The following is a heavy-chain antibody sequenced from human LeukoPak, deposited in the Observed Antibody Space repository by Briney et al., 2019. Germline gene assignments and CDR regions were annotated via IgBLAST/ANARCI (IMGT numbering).Heavy chain of an antibody. CDR1: GFTFGYHA. D-gene: IGHD2-2*01. CDR3: TRDIVSISQPYYFDY. J-gene: IGHJ4*02. CDR2: IRSQAYSGTT. V-gene: IGHV3-49*04. Sequence: GGSLRLSCTASGFTFGYHAINWVRQAPGRGLECVGFIRSQAYSGTTEYATSVKDRFTISRDDSKSIAYLQMNSLKTEDTAVYYCTRDIVSISQPYYFDYWGQGTLVTVSS.